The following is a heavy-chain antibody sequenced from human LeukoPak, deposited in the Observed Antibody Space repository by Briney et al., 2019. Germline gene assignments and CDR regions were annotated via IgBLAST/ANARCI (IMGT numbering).Heavy chain of an antibody. J-gene: IGHJ4*02. D-gene: IGHD5-18*01. CDR2: IQYDGTNR. Sequence: PGRSLRLSCAASGFTFSSYGMHWVRQAPGKGPEWVAFIQYDGTNRYYADSVKGRFTVSRDNSENTLYLQMNTLRTEATSLYYCTKDIRRGDNYGYDQFAYWGQGTLVTVSS. V-gene: IGHV3-30*02. CDR3: TKDIRRGDNYGYDQFAY. CDR1: GFTFSSYG.